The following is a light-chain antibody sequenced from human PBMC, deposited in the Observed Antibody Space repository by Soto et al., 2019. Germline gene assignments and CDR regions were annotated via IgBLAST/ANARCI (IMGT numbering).Light chain of an antibody. J-gene: IGLJ3*02. V-gene: IGLV2-14*01. CDR1: SSDVGGYNY. CDR3: ASYTSSSTPGV. CDR2: EVS. Sequence: QSALTQPASVSGSPGQSVTISCAGTSSDVGGYNYVSWYQQHPGKAPKLMIYEVSHRPSGVSDRFSGSKSGNTASLTISGLQADDEADYSCASYTSSSTPGVFGGGTKVTVL.